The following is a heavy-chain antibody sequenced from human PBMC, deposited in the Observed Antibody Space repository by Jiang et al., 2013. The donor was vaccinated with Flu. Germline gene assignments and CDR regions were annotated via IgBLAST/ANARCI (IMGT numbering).Heavy chain of an antibody. CDR1: GGSISSSSYY. D-gene: IGHD1-26*01. CDR3: ARQGGGSYFWFDP. CDR2: IYYSGST. J-gene: IGHJ5*02. Sequence: LLKPSETLSLTCTVSGGSISSSSYYWGWIRQPPGKGLEWIGSIYYSGSTYYNPSLKSRVTISVDTSKNQFSLKLSSVTAADTAAYYCARQGGGSYFWFDPWGQGTLVTVSS. V-gene: IGHV4-39*01.